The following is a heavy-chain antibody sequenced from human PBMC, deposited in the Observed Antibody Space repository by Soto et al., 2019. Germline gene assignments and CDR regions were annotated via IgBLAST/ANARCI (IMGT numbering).Heavy chain of an antibody. Sequence: EVQLVESGGGLVQPGGSLRLSCAASGFTFSDHYMDWVRQAPGKGLEWVGRTRNKAHSYTTEYAASVKGRFTISRDDSKNSLYLQMNSLKAEDTAVYYCARELMTTVTYFGYWGQGTLVTVSS. V-gene: IGHV3-72*01. CDR3: ARELMTTVTYFGY. D-gene: IGHD4-17*01. J-gene: IGHJ4*02. CDR2: TRNKAHSYTT. CDR1: GFTFSDHY.